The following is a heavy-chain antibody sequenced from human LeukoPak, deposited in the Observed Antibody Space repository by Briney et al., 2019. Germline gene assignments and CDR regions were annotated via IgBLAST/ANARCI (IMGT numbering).Heavy chain of an antibody. CDR2: IYDSGTT. D-gene: IGHD1-26*01. Sequence: SQTLSLTCTVSGDSITSGSYYWSWIRQPPGKGLEWIGYIYDSGTTNYNPSLKSRVTISVDTSKNQFSLKLSSVTAADTAVYYCARGVNSGYFDYCGQGTLVTVSS. V-gene: IGHV4-61*01. CDR3: ARGVNSGYFDY. CDR1: GDSITSGSYY. J-gene: IGHJ4*02.